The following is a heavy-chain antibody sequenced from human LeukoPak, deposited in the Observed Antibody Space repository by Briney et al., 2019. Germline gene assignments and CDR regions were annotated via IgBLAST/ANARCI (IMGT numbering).Heavy chain of an antibody. CDR1: GYTFTSYY. J-gene: IGHJ3*02. CDR2: INPSGGST. V-gene: IGHV1-46*01. Sequence: ASVKVSCKASGYTFTSYYMHWVRQAPGQGLEWMGIINPSGGSTNYAQKFQGRVTMTRDTSTSTVYMELSSLRSEDTAVYYCATDLISSTSPYAFDIWGQGTMVTVSS. CDR3: ATDLISSTSPYAFDI. D-gene: IGHD2-2*01.